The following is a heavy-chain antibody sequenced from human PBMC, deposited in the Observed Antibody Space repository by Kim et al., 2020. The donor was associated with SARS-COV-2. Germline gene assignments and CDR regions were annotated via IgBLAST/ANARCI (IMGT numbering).Heavy chain of an antibody. CDR1: GGSISSFY. V-gene: IGHV4-59*03. D-gene: IGHD5-12*01. CDR3: ASTDAHGYSLY. CDR2: IHYSGNT. J-gene: IGHJ4*02. Sequence: SETLSLTCTVSGGSISSFYWSWVRQPPGKGLEWIAYIHYSGNTNYNPSLKSRITISLDTSKNQFSLKLSSVTAADTAVYYCASTDAHGYSLYWGQGTLVTVSS.